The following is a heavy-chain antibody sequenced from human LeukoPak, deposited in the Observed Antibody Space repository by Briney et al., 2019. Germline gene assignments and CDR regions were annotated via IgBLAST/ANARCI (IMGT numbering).Heavy chain of an antibody. CDR2: IKSDGST. V-gene: IGHV3-74*01. CDR3: TRAITYFYGSVTYDWFDS. D-gene: IGHD3-10*01. CDR1: VFTYSSYW. Sequence: GRSLTLSCTASVFTYSSYWMHWVRQTTGKGLMWVARIKSDGSTIYADSVQGRFTISRDNAKNTVYLQMNSLRVDDTAIYYCTRAITYFYGSVTYDWFDSWGQGTRVTVSS. J-gene: IGHJ5*01.